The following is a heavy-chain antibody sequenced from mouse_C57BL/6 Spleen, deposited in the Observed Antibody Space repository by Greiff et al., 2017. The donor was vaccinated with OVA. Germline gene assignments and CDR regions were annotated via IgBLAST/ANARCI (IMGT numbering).Heavy chain of an antibody. Sequence: EVQLVESGGGLVKPGGSLKLSCAASGFTFSDYGMHWVRQAPEKGLEWVAYISSGSSTIYYADTVKGRFTISRDNAKNTLFLQMTSLRSEDTAMYYCASPYSKKGSWFAYWGQGTLVTVSA. CDR3: ASPYSKKGSWFAY. CDR2: ISSGSSTI. J-gene: IGHJ3*01. CDR1: GFTFSDYG. V-gene: IGHV5-17*01. D-gene: IGHD2-5*01.